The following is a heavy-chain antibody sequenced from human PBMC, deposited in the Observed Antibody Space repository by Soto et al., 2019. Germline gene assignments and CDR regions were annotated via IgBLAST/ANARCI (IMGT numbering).Heavy chain of an antibody. J-gene: IGHJ4*02. CDR1: GYTLSIYF. Sequence: GFPLNLSWKTAGYTLSIYFVHWRRQAPGQGLEWMGIINPSGGSTSYAQKFQGRVTMTRDTSTSTVYMELSSLRSEDTAVYYCASEDYGGKSDYWCQGTLVTV. CDR3: ASEDYGGKSDY. D-gene: IGHD4-17*01. CDR2: INPSGGST. V-gene: IGHV1-46*01.